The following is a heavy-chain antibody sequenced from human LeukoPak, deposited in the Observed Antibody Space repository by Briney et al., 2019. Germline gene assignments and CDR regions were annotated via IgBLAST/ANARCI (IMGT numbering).Heavy chain of an antibody. D-gene: IGHD6-19*01. J-gene: IGHJ4*02. CDR1: GYTFTGYY. Sequence: ASVKVSCKASGYTFTGYYMHWVRQAPGQGLEWMGWINPNSGDTNYAQKFQGRVTMTRDTSISTAYMELSRLTSDDTAVYYCARGREVAGTVGYWGQGALVTVSS. V-gene: IGHV1-2*02. CDR2: INPNSGDT. CDR3: ARGREVAGTVGY.